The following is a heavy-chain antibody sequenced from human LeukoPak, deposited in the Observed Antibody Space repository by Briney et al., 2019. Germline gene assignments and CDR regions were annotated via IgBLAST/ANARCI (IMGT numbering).Heavy chain of an antibody. Sequence: ASVKVSCKASGYTFTSYAMHWVRQAPGQRLEWMGWINAGNGNTKYSQKFQGRVTITRDTSASTAYMELSSLRPEDTAVYYCARDQDAAAGGLDYWGQGTLVTVSS. J-gene: IGHJ4*02. CDR3: ARDQDAAAGGLDY. V-gene: IGHV1-3*01. CDR2: INAGNGNT. CDR1: GYTFTSYA. D-gene: IGHD6-13*01.